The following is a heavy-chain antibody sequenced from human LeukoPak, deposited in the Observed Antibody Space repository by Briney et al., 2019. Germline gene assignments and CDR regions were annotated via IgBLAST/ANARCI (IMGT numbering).Heavy chain of an antibody. D-gene: IGHD1/OR15-1a*01. V-gene: IGHV3-30-3*01. CDR2: ISYDGSNK. Sequence: SGGSLRLSCAASGFTFSSYAMHWVRQAPGKGLEWVAVISYDGSNKYYADSVKGRFTISRDNSKNTLYLQMNSLRAEDTAVYYCARDLSIGRTRSTFDYWGQGTLVTVSS. J-gene: IGHJ4*02. CDR1: GFTFSSYA. CDR3: ARDLSIGRTRSTFDY.